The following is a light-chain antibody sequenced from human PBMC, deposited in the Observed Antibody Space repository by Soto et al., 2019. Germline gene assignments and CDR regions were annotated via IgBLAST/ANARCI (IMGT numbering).Light chain of an antibody. Sequence: IVLAQSPATLSWSPGKRSSLSCRASQNISNYLIWYQQKPGQAPRLLIYDVSNRATGIPARFSGSGSGTDFTLTISRLEPEDFAVYYCQQRSNWPRTFGQGTKVDIK. V-gene: IGKV3-11*01. CDR1: QNISNY. CDR2: DVS. J-gene: IGKJ1*01. CDR3: QQRSNWPRT.